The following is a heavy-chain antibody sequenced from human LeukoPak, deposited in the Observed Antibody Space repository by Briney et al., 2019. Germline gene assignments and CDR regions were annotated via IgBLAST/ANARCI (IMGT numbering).Heavy chain of an antibody. CDR3: AREGQQWLVVDYYYGMGV. V-gene: IGHV1-8*01. CDR1: GYTFTSYD. J-gene: IGHJ6*02. D-gene: IGHD6-19*01. Sequence: ASVKVSCKASGYTFTSYDINWVRQATGQGLEWMGWMNPNSGNTGYAQKFQGRVTMTRNTSISTAYMELSSLRSEDTAVYYCAREGQQWLVVDYYYGMGVWGQGTTVTVSS. CDR2: MNPNSGNT.